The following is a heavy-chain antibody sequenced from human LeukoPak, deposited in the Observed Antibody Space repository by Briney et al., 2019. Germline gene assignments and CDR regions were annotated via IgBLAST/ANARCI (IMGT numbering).Heavy chain of an antibody. CDR1: GYTFTSYA. V-gene: IGHV1-3*01. Sequence: ASVKVSCKASGYTFTSYAMHWVRQAPGQRLEWMGWINAGNGITKYSQKFQGRVTITRDTSASTAYMELSSLRSEDTAVYYCARDYSSSWYNWFDPWGQGTLVTVSS. CDR3: ARDYSSSWYNWFDP. CDR2: INAGNGIT. J-gene: IGHJ5*02. D-gene: IGHD6-13*01.